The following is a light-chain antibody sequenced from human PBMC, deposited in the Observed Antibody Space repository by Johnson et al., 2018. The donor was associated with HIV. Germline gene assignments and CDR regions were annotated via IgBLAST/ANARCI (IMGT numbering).Light chain of an antibody. V-gene: IGLV1-51*01. CDR2: DPN. CDR1: SCDIGNNY. J-gene: IGLJ1*01. CDR3: GTWNSRLSVGHV. Sequence: QSVLTQPPSVSAAPGQKVTISCSGSSCDIGNNYVSWHQKFPGAATKVLIYDPNKRPSGIPDRISGSKSGTSATLRITGLQTGDESDYYCGTWNSRLSVGHVFGTGTKVTVL.